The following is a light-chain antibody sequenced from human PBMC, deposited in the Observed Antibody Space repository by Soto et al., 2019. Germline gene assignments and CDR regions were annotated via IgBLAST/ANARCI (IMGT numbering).Light chain of an antibody. Sequence: QSVLTQPPSTSGTPGQTIAISCSGSDSNIGSNSVCWYRQLPGTAPKLLIYRNNQRPSGVPDRFSGSKSGTSASLAISELRFEDEADYYCAAWDDILSGPVFGGGTKVTVL. CDR2: RNN. V-gene: IGLV1-47*01. CDR3: AAWDDILSGPV. J-gene: IGLJ2*01. CDR1: DSNIGSNS.